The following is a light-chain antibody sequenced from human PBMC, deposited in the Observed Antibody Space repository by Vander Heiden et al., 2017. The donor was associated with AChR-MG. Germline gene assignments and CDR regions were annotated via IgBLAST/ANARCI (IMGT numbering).Light chain of an antibody. V-gene: IGKV3-15*01. Sequence: EIVMTQSPATLSVSPGERATLSCRASQYITNFLAWYQQKPGQAPRLLMYGANTRATGIPARFSGSGSGTEFTLTISSLQSEDFAIYYCLQYNNWPSISFGQGTKLEIK. J-gene: IGKJ2*03. CDR2: GAN. CDR3: LQYNNWPSIS. CDR1: QYITNF.